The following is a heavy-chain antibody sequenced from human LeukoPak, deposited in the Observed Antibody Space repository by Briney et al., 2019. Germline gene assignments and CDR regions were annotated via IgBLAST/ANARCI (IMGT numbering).Heavy chain of an antibody. J-gene: IGHJ5*02. V-gene: IGHV3-33*06. CDR2: IWYDGSNK. Sequence: ETGGSLRLSCAASGFTFSSYGFHWVRQAQGKGLEWVAVIWYDGSNKYYADSVKGRFTISRDSSKNTLYLQMNSLRAEDTAVYYCAKDGSGGGWKWFDPWGQGTLVTVSS. CDR1: GFTFSSYG. CDR3: AKDGSGGGWKWFDP. D-gene: IGHD2-15*01.